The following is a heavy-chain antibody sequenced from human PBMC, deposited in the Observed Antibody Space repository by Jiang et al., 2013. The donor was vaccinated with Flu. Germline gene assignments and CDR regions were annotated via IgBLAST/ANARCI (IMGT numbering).Heavy chain of an antibody. J-gene: IGHJ4*02. V-gene: IGHV4-39*07. Sequence: GSTYYNPSLKSRVTISVDTSKNQFSLKLSSVTAADTAVYYCARRAPTPYYFDYWGQGTLVTVSS. CDR2: GST. CDR3: ARRAPTPYYFDY.